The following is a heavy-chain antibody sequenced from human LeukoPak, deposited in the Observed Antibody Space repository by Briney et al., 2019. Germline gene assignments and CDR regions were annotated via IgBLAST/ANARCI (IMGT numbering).Heavy chain of an antibody. Sequence: PGGSLRLSCGASGFTFKNYGMNWVRQAPGKGLEWVSAISDSGGRTNYADSVKGRLIISRDNSKNTLYLQMKSLRAEDTALYYCAKDGGLSYFSYMDVWGIGTTVTVSS. CDR2: ISDSGGRT. CDR3: AKDGGLSYFSYMDV. D-gene: IGHD3-16*02. CDR1: GFTFKNYG. V-gene: IGHV3-23*01. J-gene: IGHJ6*03.